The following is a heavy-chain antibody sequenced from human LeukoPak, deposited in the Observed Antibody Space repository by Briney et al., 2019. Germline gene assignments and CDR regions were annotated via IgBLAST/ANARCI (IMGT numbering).Heavy chain of an antibody. CDR1: GFTFSSYW. CDR3: ARETEMANLDY. V-gene: IGHV3-7*04. J-gene: IGHJ4*02. D-gene: IGHD5-24*01. Sequence: GGSLRLSCTASGFTFSSYWMNWVRQAPGKGLEGVANIKRDGSEKYYVDSVKGRFTISRDNAKKSLYLQMNSLRAEDTAVYYCARETEMANLDYWGQGTLVTVSS. CDR2: IKRDGSEK.